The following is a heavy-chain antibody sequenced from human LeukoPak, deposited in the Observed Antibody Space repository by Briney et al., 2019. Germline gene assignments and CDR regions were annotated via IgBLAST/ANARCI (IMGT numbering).Heavy chain of an antibody. CDR1: GFTFSSYW. V-gene: IGHV3-74*01. CDR3: ARGPSGYHNT. Sequence: PPGGSLRLSCAASGFTFSSYWMHWVRQAPGKGLVWVSRINSDGSTTSYADSVKGRFTISRDDSKNTLYLQMNSLRAEDTAVYYCARGPSGYHNTGGQGTLVTVSS. CDR2: INSDGSTT. D-gene: IGHD5-12*01. J-gene: IGHJ4*02.